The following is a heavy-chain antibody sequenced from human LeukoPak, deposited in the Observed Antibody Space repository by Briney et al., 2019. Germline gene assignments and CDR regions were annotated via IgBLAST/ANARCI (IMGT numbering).Heavy chain of an antibody. V-gene: IGHV3-23*01. CDR2: ISGSGGST. CDR3: AKAGIVVVPAATLGYFDL. CDR1: GFTFSSYA. D-gene: IGHD2-2*01. Sequence: GGSLRLSCAASGFTFSSYAMSWVRQAPGKGLEWVSAISGSGGSTYYADSVKGRFTISRDNSKNALYLQMNSLRAEDTAVYYCAKAGIVVVPAATLGYFDLWGRGTLVTVSS. J-gene: IGHJ2*01.